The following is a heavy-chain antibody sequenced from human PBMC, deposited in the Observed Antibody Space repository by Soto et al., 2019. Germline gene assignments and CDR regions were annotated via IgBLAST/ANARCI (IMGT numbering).Heavy chain of an antibody. CDR3: ATAEVDY. Sequence: GSLRLSCAASGFNFGSSWMHWVRQAPGKGLQWVSRMTSDGSTTDYADSVKGRFTVSRDNGKYTLYLQMNSLRVEETAVYYCATAEVDYWGQGTLLNVSS. CDR1: GFNFGSSW. V-gene: IGHV3-74*01. J-gene: IGHJ4*02. CDR2: MTSDGSTT.